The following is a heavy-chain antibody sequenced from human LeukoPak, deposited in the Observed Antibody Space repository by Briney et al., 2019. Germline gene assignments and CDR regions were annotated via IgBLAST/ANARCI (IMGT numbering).Heavy chain of an antibody. CDR1: GFTFSSYS. CDR3: ARAWYYDFWSGPNKGGFDY. D-gene: IGHD3-3*01. V-gene: IGHV3-48*01. CDR2: ISSSSSTI. J-gene: IGHJ4*02. Sequence: GGSLRLSCAASGFTFSSYSMNWVRQAPGKGLEWVSYISSSSSTIYYADSVKGRFTISRDNAKNSLYLQMNSLRAEDTAVYYCARAWYYDFWSGPNKGGFDYWGQGTLVTVSS.